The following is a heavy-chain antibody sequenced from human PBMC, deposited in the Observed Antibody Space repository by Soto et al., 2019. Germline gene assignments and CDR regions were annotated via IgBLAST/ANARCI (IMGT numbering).Heavy chain of an antibody. J-gene: IGHJ5*02. Sequence: LRLSCAASGFTFSNYWMHWVRQGPGKGPVWVSRINSGGSSITYADSVKGRFTISRDNARNTLYLQINSLRADDTAVYYCARDTGDTWFDPWGQGTLVTVS. CDR1: GFTFSNYW. D-gene: IGHD3-10*01. V-gene: IGHV3-74*01. CDR2: INSGGSSI. CDR3: ARDTGDTWFDP.